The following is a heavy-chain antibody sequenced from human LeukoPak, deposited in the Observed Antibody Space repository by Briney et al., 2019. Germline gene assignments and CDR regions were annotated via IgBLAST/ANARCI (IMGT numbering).Heavy chain of an antibody. CDR1: GGTFSSYA. Sequence: AASVKVSCKASGGTFSSYAISWVRQAPGQGLEWMGGIIPIFGTANYAQKFQGRVTITTDESTSTAYMELSSLRSEDTAVYYCARMNSGGFGGDPNFDYWGQGTLVTVSS. J-gene: IGHJ4*02. D-gene: IGHD3-16*01. CDR2: IIPIFGTA. V-gene: IGHV1-69*05. CDR3: ARMNSGGFGGDPNFDY.